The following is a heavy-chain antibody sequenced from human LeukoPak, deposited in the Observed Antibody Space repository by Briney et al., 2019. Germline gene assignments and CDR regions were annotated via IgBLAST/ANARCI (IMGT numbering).Heavy chain of an antibody. CDR2: INSKTGGT. CDR1: GYTFTGYY. J-gene: IGHJ4*02. CDR3: ARSVVGAALFYFDY. Sequence: ASVRVSCKASGYTFTGYYIHWVRQAPGQGLEWMGWINSKTGGTNSAQKFKDGIAMTRDTSISTAYMELSSLRSDDTAMYYCARSVVGAALFYFDYWGQGTLVTVSS. V-gene: IGHV1-2*02. D-gene: IGHD2-15*01.